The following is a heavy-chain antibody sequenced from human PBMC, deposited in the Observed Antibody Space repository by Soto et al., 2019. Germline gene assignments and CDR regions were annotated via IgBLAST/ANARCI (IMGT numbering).Heavy chain of an antibody. J-gene: IGHJ4*02. Sequence: GGSLRLSCAASGFTFSSYSMNWVRQAPGKGLEWVSYISSSSSTIYYADSVKGRFTISRDNAKNSLYLQMNSLRDEDTAVYYCARVPLLYYYDSSGYYYFDYWGQGTLVTVSS. D-gene: IGHD3-22*01. CDR3: ARVPLLYYYDSSGYYYFDY. CDR1: GFTFSSYS. V-gene: IGHV3-48*02. CDR2: ISSSSSTI.